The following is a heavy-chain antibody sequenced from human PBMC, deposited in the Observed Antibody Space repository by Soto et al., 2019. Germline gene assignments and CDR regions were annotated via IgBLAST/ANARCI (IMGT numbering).Heavy chain of an antibody. Sequence: GASVKVSCKASGYTFFTYDISWVRQAPGQGLEWMGWISTYSGDTKYAQKSQGRVTMTTDTSTTAAYLELRSLRSDDTAVYYCARHHGPTTSENWFDPWGQGTLVTVSS. CDR3: ARHHGPTTSENWFDP. J-gene: IGHJ5*02. CDR2: ISTYSGDT. D-gene: IGHD5-12*01. CDR1: GYTFFTYD. V-gene: IGHV1-18*01.